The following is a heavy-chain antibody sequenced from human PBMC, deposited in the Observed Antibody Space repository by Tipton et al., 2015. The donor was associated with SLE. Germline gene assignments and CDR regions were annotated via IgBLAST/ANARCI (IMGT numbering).Heavy chain of an antibody. CDR3: ASQNWNYFY. J-gene: IGHJ4*02. Sequence: TLSLTCAVYGASSSVYYWTWIRQPPGKGLEWIGEINHRGSTIYNPSLKSRLTISVDRSKNQFSLRLTSVTAAETALYYCASQNWNYFYWGQGTLVSVSS. V-gene: IGHV4-34*01. D-gene: IGHD1-7*01. CDR1: GASSSVYY. CDR2: INHRGST.